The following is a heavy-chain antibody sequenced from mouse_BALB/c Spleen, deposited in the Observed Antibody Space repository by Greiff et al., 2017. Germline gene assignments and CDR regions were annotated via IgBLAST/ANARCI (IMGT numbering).Heavy chain of an antibody. Sequence: QVTLKVSGPGILQPSQTLSLTCSFSGFSLSTSGMGVSWIRQPSGKGLEWLAHIYWDDDKRYNPSLKSRLTISKDTSSNQVFLKITSVDTADTATYYCARNYGNLDDWGQGTSVTVSS. CDR3: ARNYGNLDD. CDR2: IYWDDDK. CDR1: GFSLSTSGMG. J-gene: IGHJ4*01. V-gene: IGHV8-12*01. D-gene: IGHD2-1*01.